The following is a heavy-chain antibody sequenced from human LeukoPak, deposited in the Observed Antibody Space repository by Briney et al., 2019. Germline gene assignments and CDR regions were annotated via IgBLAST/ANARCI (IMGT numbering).Heavy chain of an antibody. Sequence: GGSLRLSCAASGFIFTGYFMSWVRQAPGKGLEWVASIKHDGSEKYYVDSVRGRFTISRDNTKNLLYLQMSSLRAEDTAVYYCATDRGWRTSGYYLYYFEYWGQGTLVTLSS. CDR2: IKHDGSEK. CDR3: ATDRGWRTSGYYLYYFEY. J-gene: IGHJ4*02. CDR1: GFIFTGYF. D-gene: IGHD3-3*01. V-gene: IGHV3-7*01.